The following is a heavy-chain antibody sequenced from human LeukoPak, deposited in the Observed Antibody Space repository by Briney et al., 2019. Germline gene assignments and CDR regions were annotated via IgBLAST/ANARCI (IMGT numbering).Heavy chain of an antibody. CDR2: MNPNSGNT. CDR3: ARAEWTTVTTPLTIYYYYYMDV. V-gene: IGHV1-8*01. Sequence: ASVKVSCKASGYTFTSYDINWVRQATGQGLEWMGWMNPNSGNTGYAQKFQGRVTMTRNTSISTAYMELSSLRSEDTAVYYCARAEWTTVTTPLTIYYYYYMDVWGKGTTVTVSS. J-gene: IGHJ6*03. D-gene: IGHD4-17*01. CDR1: GYTFTSYD.